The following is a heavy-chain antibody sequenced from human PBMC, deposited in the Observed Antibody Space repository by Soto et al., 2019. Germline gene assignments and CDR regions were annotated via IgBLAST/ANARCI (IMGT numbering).Heavy chain of an antibody. J-gene: IGHJ2*01. D-gene: IGHD2-2*02. CDR3: ARSHGYLVVPAAIRYWYFDL. CDR2: IIPIFGTA. CDR1: GGTFSSYA. Sequence: QVQLVQSGAEVKKPGSSVKVSCKASGGTFSSYAISWVRQAPGQGLEWMGGIIPIFGTANYAQKFQGRVTITADESTSTAYMELSSLRSEDTAVYYCARSHGYLVVPAAIRYWYFDLWGRGTLVTVSS. V-gene: IGHV1-69*01.